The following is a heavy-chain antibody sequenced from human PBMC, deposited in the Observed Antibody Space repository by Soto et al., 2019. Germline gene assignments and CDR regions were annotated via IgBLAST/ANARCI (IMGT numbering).Heavy chain of an antibody. CDR3: ARSPPFSSFRGFDV. CDR2: VNHRGST. D-gene: IGHD6-6*01. V-gene: IGHV4-34*02. J-gene: IGHJ3*01. CDR1: GGSFTGYY. Sequence: QVQLKQWGAGLLKPSETLSLTCAVNGGSFTGYYWTYIRQSPEKGLEWIGEVNHRGSTTYHPSLKSRVTISVDASNNQFSLNLSSVTAADTAVYYCARSPPFSSFRGFDVWGQGTMVTVSS.